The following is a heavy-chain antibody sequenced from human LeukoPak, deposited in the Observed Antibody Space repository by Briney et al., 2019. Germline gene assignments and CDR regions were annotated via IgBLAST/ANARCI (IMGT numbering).Heavy chain of an antibody. Sequence: SETLSLTCTVSGGSISSSSYYWGWIRQPPGKGLEWIGSIYYSGSTYYNPSLKSRVTISVDTSKNQFSLKLSSVTAADTAVYYCARVDVEETTPNFDYWGQGTLVTVSS. V-gene: IGHV4-39*07. J-gene: IGHJ4*02. CDR2: IYYSGST. CDR3: ARVDVEETTPNFDY. CDR1: GGSISSSSYY. D-gene: IGHD4-11*01.